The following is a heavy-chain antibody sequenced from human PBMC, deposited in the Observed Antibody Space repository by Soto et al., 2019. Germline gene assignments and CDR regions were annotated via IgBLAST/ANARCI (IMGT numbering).Heavy chain of an antibody. D-gene: IGHD3-3*01. CDR1: GFTFSSYW. CDR3: ARDNPLYDFWSGSLTY. V-gene: IGHV3-7*01. CDR2: IKQDGSEK. Sequence: PGGSLRLSCAASGFTFSSYWMSWVRQAPGKGLEWVANIKQDGSEKYYVDSVKGRFTISRDNAKNSLYLQMNSLRAEDTAVYYCARDNPLYDFWSGSLTYWRQGPLVTVSS. J-gene: IGHJ4*02.